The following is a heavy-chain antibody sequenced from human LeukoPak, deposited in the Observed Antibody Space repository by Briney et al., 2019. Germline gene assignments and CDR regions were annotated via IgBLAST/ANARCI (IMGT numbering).Heavy chain of an antibody. CDR2: VSWDGGTT. J-gene: IGHJ4*02. CDR1: GFTFDDYT. Sequence: GGSLRLSCAASGFTFDDYTMHWVRQAPGKGLEWVSLVSWDGGTTYYADSVKGRFTISRDNSKNSLYLQMNSLRTEDTALYYCAKDIRNDGLMLDWGQGTLLTVSS. V-gene: IGHV3-43*01. D-gene: IGHD1-1*01. CDR3: AKDIRNDGLMLD.